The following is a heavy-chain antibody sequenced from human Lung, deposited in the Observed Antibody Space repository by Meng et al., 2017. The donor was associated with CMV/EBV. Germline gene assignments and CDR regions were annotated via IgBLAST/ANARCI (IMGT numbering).Heavy chain of an antibody. Sequence: ESLKISCAASGFNFSDYSMNWVRQAPGKGLEWVSSITYSSSYKKYADSVKGRFTISRDNAKNSLFLQMSSLRAEDTAVYYCARRWGASVGVYYYYGMDVWGQGTTVTVSS. CDR2: ITYSSSYK. V-gene: IGHV3-21*06. D-gene: IGHD2-8*01. CDR1: GFNFSDYS. CDR3: ARRWGASVGVYYYYGMDV. J-gene: IGHJ6*02.